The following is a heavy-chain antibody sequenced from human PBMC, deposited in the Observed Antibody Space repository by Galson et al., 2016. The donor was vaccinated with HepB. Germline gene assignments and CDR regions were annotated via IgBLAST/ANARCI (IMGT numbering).Heavy chain of an antibody. Sequence: SLRLSCAASGFTLSTYAMSWVRQAPGKGLEWVSSSSGTGATTYYADSVKGRFTLSRDNLRNTLYLQLDSLRAEDTALYYCTRDGYNHIAFDIWGRGTMVTVSS. CDR3: TRDGYNHIAFDI. J-gene: IGHJ3*02. CDR1: GFTLSTYA. D-gene: IGHD5-24*01. CDR2: SSGTGATT. V-gene: IGHV3-23*01.